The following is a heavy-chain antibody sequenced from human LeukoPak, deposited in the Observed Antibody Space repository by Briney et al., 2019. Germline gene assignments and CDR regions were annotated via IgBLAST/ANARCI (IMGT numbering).Heavy chain of an antibody. V-gene: IGHV3-48*03. CDR1: GFTFSSYE. D-gene: IGHD4-17*01. CDR2: ISSSGSTI. Sequence: GGSLRLSCAASGFTFSSYEMNWVRQAPGKGLEWVSYISSSGSTIYYADSVKGRFTISRDNAKNSLYLQMNSLRAEDTAVYYCAREGALTVTEDAFDIWGQGTMVTVSS. CDR3: AREGALTVTEDAFDI. J-gene: IGHJ3*02.